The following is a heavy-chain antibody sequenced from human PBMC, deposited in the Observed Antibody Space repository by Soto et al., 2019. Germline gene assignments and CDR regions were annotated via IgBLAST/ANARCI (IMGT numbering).Heavy chain of an antibody. J-gene: IGHJ5*02. CDR1: GFTFSSYA. CDR2: ISYDGSNK. Sequence: QVQLVESGGGVVQPGRSLRLSCAASGFTFSSYAMHWVRQAPGKGLEWVAVISYDGSNKYYADSVKGRFTISRDNSKNTLYLQLNSLRAEDTAVYYCARGLRWELLRWWFDPWGQGTLVTVSS. CDR3: ARGLRWELLRWWFDP. V-gene: IGHV3-30-3*01. D-gene: IGHD1-26*01.